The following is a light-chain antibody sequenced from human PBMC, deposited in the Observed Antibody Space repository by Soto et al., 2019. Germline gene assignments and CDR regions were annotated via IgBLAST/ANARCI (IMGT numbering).Light chain of an antibody. Sequence: EIVLTQSPGTLSLSPGERATLSCRASQSVTSNYLAWYQQKPGQAPRLLIYGASSRATGIPDRFSGSGSGTDLTLSISRLEPEGFAVYYCQQYGSSFTFGPGTKVAIK. CDR1: QSVTSNY. CDR2: GAS. CDR3: QQYGSSFT. V-gene: IGKV3-20*01. J-gene: IGKJ3*01.